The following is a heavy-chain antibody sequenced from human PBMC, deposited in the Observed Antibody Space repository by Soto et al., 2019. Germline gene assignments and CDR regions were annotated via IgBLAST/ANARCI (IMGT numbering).Heavy chain of an antibody. CDR2: IIPIFGTA. J-gene: IGHJ4*02. V-gene: IGHV1-69*12. Sequence: QVQLVQSGAEVKKPGSSVKVSCKASGGTFRSYAISWVRQAPGQGLAWMGGIIPIFGTANYAQKFQGRVRIAAGEATSTGDRGRRRLGSEDTAGEYGARGADGGGPAAAPGAYWGQGTLVTVSS. CDR1: GGTFRSYA. D-gene: IGHD2-2*01. CDR3: ARGADGGGPAAAPGAY.